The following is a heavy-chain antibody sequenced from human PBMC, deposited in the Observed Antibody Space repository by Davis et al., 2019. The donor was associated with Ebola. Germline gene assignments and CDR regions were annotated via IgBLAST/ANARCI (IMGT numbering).Heavy chain of an antibody. D-gene: IGHD1-26*01. V-gene: IGHV1-69*05. Sequence: SVKVSCKASGGTFSSYAISWVRQAPGQGLEWMGGIIPIFVTANYAQKFQGRVTMTRDTSTSTVYMELSSLRSEDTAVYHCARVVGATTSWFDPWGQGTLVTVSS. J-gene: IGHJ5*02. CDR1: GGTFSSYA. CDR2: IIPIFVTA. CDR3: ARVVGATTSWFDP.